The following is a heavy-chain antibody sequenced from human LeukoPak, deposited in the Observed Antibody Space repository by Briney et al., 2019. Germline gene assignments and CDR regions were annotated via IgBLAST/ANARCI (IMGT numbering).Heavy chain of an antibody. J-gene: IGHJ4*02. Sequence: GASVKVSCKASGYTFTSYGISWVRQAPGQGLEWMGWISANNGKTNYAQKLQGRVTMTTDTSTNTAYMGLRSLRSDDTAVYYCARESYASGSYFNDYWGQGTLVTVSS. CDR2: ISANNGKT. D-gene: IGHD3-10*01. V-gene: IGHV1-18*01. CDR1: GYTFTSYG. CDR3: ARESYASGSYFNDY.